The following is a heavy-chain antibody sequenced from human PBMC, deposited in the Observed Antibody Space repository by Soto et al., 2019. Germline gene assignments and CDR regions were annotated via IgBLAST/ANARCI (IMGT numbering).Heavy chain of an antibody. CDR1: GYSFSNFW. Sequence: GESLKISGQASGYSFSNFWIAWVRQMPGEGLEWLGIIYPDDSDTRYSPSFLGQVTISADKSIKTTYLQWSSLKASDTAIYFCASSVLVTSTMNYFDLWGQGTLVTVSS. V-gene: IGHV5-51*01. CDR3: ASSVLVTSTMNYFDL. CDR2: IYPDDSDT. D-gene: IGHD2-8*02. J-gene: IGHJ4*02.